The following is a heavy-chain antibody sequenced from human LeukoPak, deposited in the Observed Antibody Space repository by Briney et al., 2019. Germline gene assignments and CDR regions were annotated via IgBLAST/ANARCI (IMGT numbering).Heavy chain of an antibody. V-gene: IGHV3-21*01. CDR2: ISSTSSYK. Sequence: PGGSLRLSCEASGFTFSSYSMKWVRQAPGEGLEWVSCISSTSSYKYYADSVKGRFTISRDNAKNSLYLQLNSLRAEDTALYYCVRPRSPASNDGGYWGQGTLVTVSS. CDR1: GFTFSSYS. CDR3: VRPRSPASNDGGY. D-gene: IGHD1-1*01. J-gene: IGHJ4*02.